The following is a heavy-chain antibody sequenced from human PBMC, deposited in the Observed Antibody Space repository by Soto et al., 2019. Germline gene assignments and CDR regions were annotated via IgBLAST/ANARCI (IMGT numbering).Heavy chain of an antibody. D-gene: IGHD3-22*01. J-gene: IGHJ6*02. CDR1: GFTFSSYA. CDR3: ARDHSYDSSGAKYYYYGMDV. CDR2: ISYDGSNK. V-gene: IGHV3-30-3*01. Sequence: PGGSLRLSCAASGFTFSSYAMHWVRQAPGKGLEWVAVISYDGSNKYYADSVKGRFTISRDNSKNTLYLQMNSLRAEDTAAYYCARDHSYDSSGAKYYYYGMDVWGQGTTVTVSS.